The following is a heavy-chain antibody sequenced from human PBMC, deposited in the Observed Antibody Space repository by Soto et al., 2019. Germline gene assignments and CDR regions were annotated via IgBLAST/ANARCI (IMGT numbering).Heavy chain of an antibody. CDR3: ARDLGAGSGSVYFDY. V-gene: IGHV4-31*03. Sequence: QVQLQESGPGLVKPSQTLSLTCTVSGGSISSGGYYWSWNRQHPGKGLEWIGYIYYSGSTYYNPSLKSRVTISVDTSKNQFSLKLSSVTAADTAVYYCARDLGAGSGSVYFDYWGQGTLVTVSS. CDR1: GGSISSGGYY. D-gene: IGHD3-10*01. J-gene: IGHJ4*02. CDR2: IYYSGST.